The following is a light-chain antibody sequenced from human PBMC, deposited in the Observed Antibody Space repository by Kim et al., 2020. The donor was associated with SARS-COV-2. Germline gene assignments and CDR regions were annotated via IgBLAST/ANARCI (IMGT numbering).Light chain of an antibody. J-gene: IGKJ2*01. V-gene: IGKV1-16*02. Sequence: DIQMTQTPSSLSASVGDRVTITCRASQGISSHLAWFQQKPGKASKSLIYAASSLQSGVPSKFSGSGSGTDFTLTISSLQPEDFATYYCQQYSRYPVTFGQGTKLEI. CDR3: QQYSRYPVT. CDR1: QGISSH. CDR2: AAS.